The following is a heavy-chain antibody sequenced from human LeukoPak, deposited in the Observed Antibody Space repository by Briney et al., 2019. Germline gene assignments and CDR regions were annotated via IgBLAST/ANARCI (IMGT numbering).Heavy chain of an antibody. CDR1: SRSISSYY. J-gene: IGHJ5*02. Sequence: SETLSLSCTVSSRSISSYYGRWIRQPPGKGLETIGYIYYTGSTNYNPSLESRVTISVDTSKNQFSLNLSSVTAADTAVYYCARHGPYLGRLGWFDPWGQGTLVTVSS. CDR3: ARHGPYLGRLGWFDP. V-gene: IGHV4-59*08. CDR2: IYYTGST. D-gene: IGHD1-26*01.